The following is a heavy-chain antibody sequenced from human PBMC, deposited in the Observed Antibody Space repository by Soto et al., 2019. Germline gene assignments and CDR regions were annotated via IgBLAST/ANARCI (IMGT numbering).Heavy chain of an antibody. Sequence: QVQLVQSGAEVKKPGSSVKVSCKACGGTFNSYVFNWVRQAPGQGLEWMGGIISIFGTPNYGQKFQGRVTITADESTSTGFMELSSLTSEDTAIYYCARDLGSGYDPGDYWGQGPLVAVSS. V-gene: IGHV1-69*12. CDR1: GGTFNSYV. D-gene: IGHD5-12*01. J-gene: IGHJ4*02. CDR2: IISIFGTP. CDR3: ARDLGSGYDPGDY.